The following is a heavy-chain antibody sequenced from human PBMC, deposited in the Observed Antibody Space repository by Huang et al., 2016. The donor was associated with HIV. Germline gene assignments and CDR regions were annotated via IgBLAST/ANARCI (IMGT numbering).Heavy chain of an antibody. J-gene: IGHJ4*01. D-gene: IGHD2-15*01. CDR1: GGSISSHY. CDR2: ISYSVVS. CDR3: ARDRRHCSGGSCYYSDY. Sequence: QVQLQESGPGLVKPSETLSLTCSVSGGSISSHYWSWIRQPPGKGLEWIGSISYSVVSNYSPSLKSRVFISVDTSRNQFALKLSSVTAADTAVYYCARDRRHCSGGSCYYSDYWGHGTLVTVSS. V-gene: IGHV4-59*11.